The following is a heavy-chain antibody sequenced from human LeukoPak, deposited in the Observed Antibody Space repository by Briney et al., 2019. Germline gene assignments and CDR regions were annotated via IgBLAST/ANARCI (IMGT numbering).Heavy chain of an antibody. Sequence: SVKVSCKASGGTFSSYAISWVRQAPGQGLEWMGRIIPIFGIANYAQKFQGRITITADKSTSTAYMELSSLRSEDTAVYYCAREYSSSSFDYWGQGTLVTVSS. CDR2: IIPIFGIA. CDR3: AREYSSSSFDY. J-gene: IGHJ4*02. CDR1: GGTFSSYA. D-gene: IGHD6-6*01. V-gene: IGHV1-69*04.